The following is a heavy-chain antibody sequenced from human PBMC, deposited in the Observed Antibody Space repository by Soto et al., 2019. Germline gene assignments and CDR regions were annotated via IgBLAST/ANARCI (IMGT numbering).Heavy chain of an antibody. J-gene: IGHJ4*02. CDR1: GFTITGFG. CDR2: IWYDGSDK. V-gene: IGHV3-33*01. D-gene: IGHD3-16*01. CDR3: AFGNLSYYFDY. Sequence: GRPMTLSCAVWGFTITGFGMHWVRQAPGKGLEWVAIIWYDGSDKYYADSVKGRFTISRDNSKNTLYLQMNSLRAEDTAVYHCAFGNLSYYFDYWGQGTPVTVSS.